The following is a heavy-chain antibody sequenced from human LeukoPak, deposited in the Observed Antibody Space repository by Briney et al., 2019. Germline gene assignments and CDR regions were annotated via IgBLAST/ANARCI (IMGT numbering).Heavy chain of an antibody. V-gene: IGHV3-49*03. Sequence: GGSLRLSCAASGFTFSDYYMSWIRQAPGKGLEWVGFIRSKAYGGTTEYAASVKGRFTISRDDSKSIAYLQMNSLKTEDTAVYYCTSGKISSTSEYYYYYYGMDVWGKGTTVTVSS. CDR2: IRSKAYGGTT. CDR1: GFTFSDYY. J-gene: IGHJ6*04. D-gene: IGHD2-2*01. CDR3: TSGKISSTSEYYYYYYGMDV.